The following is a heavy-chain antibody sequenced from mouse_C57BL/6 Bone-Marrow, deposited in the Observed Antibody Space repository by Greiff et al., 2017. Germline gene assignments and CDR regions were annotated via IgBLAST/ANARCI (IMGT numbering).Heavy chain of an antibody. Sequence: QVQLKESGPGLVAPSQGLSITCTVSGFSLTSYGVHWVRQPPGKGLEWLVVIWSDGSTTYNSALKSRLSISKDNSKSQVFLKMNSLQTDDTAMYYCARHANYYGSSPWYFDVWGTGTTVTVSS. CDR1: GFSLTSYG. V-gene: IGHV2-6-1*01. D-gene: IGHD1-1*01. CDR3: ARHANYYGSSPWYFDV. J-gene: IGHJ1*03. CDR2: IWSDGST.